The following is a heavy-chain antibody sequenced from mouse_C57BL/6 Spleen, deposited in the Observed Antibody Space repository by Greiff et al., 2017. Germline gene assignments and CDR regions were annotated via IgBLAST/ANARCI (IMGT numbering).Heavy chain of an antibody. CDR3: ARKRAYGSSYSYAMDY. V-gene: IGHV1-77*01. CDR2: IGPGSGST. Sequence: QVQLQQSGAELVKPGASVKISCKASGYTFTDYYINWVKQRPGQGLEWIGKIGPGSGSTYYNEKFKGKATLTADKSSSTAYMQLSSLTSEDSAVYFSARKRAYGSSYSYAMDYWGQGTSVTVSS. J-gene: IGHJ4*01. D-gene: IGHD1-1*01. CDR1: GYTFTDYY.